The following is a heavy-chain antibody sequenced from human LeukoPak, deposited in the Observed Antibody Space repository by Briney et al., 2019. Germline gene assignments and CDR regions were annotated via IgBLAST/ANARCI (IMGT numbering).Heavy chain of an antibody. D-gene: IGHD2-2*01. J-gene: IGHJ5*02. Sequence: PSETLSLTCAVYGGSFSGYYWSWIRQPPGKGLEWIGEINHSGSTNYNPSLKSRVTISVDTSKNQFSLKLSSVTAADTAVYYCARHRDLGYCSSTSCYVGGHPHRPYYYNWFDPWGQGTLVTVSS. CDR2: INHSGST. V-gene: IGHV4-34*01. CDR1: GGSFSGYY. CDR3: ARHRDLGYCSSTSCYVGGHPHRPYYYNWFDP.